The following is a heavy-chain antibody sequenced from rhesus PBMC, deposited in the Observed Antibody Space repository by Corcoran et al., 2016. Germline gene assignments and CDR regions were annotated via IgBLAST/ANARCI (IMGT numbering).Heavy chain of an antibody. Sequence: QVQLQESGPGLVKPSETLSLTCTVSGGSISGYYNWNWIRQSPGKGLEWIGAVYGNDGRTNSNPFLKSRVTISKEPAKNQCSLRLTSVTAADTGVYYCARQGYTDHLGGLDSWGQGVVVTVSS. D-gene: IGHD2-39*02. CDR2: VYGNDGRT. J-gene: IGHJ6*01. CDR1: GGSISGYYN. CDR3: ARQGYTDHLGGLDS. V-gene: IGHV4-143*01.